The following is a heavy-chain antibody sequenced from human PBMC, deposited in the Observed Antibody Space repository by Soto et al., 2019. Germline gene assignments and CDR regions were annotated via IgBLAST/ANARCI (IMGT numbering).Heavy chain of an antibody. V-gene: IGHV3-21*01. D-gene: IGHD3-10*01. CDR1: GFTFSSYS. CDR3: ARDQGSYGSGSYGY. Sequence: EVQLVESGGGLVKPGGSLRLSCAASGFTFSSYSMNWVRQAPGKGLEWVSSISSSSSYIYYADSVKGRFTISRDNAKNSLYLQMNGLRAEETAVYYCARDQGSYGSGSYGYWGQGTLVTVSS. J-gene: IGHJ4*02. CDR2: ISSSSSYI.